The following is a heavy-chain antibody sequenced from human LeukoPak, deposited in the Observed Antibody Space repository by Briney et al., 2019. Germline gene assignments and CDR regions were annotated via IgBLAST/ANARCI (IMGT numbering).Heavy chain of an antibody. CDR3: AREGRYGYLS. Sequence: SETLSLTCTVSGGSISSYYWSWIRQPPGKGLEWIGYIYYSGSTNYNPSLKSRVTILVDTSKNQFSLKLSSVTAADTACYYFAREGRYGYLSWGQGTLVTVSS. CDR2: IYYSGST. CDR1: GGSISSYY. J-gene: IGHJ5*02. D-gene: IGHD5-24*01. V-gene: IGHV4-59*01.